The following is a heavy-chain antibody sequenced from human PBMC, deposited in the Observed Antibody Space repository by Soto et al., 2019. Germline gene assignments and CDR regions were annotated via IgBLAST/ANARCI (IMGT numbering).Heavy chain of an antibody. CDR1: GFTFSSYS. CDR3: AGGVYYYGSGSYSKFDY. D-gene: IGHD3-10*01. V-gene: IGHV3-21*01. CDR2: ISSSSSYI. Sequence: EVQLVESGGGLVQPGGSLRLSCAASGFTFSSYSMNWVRQAPGKGLEWVSSISSSSSYIYYADSVKGRFTISRDNAKNSLYLQMNSLVAEDTAVYYCAGGVYYYGSGSYSKFDYWGQGTLVTVSS. J-gene: IGHJ4*02.